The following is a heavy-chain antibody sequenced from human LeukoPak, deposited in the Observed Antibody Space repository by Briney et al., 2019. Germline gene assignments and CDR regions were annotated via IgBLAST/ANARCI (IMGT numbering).Heavy chain of an antibody. V-gene: IGHV6-1*01. J-gene: IGHJ4*02. D-gene: IGHD2-2*01. Sequence: SHTLSLTCAISGDSDSSDSAAWNWIRQSPSRGLEWLGGTYYRSKRYNDYAVSVKSRITINPDTSENQFSLQLKSVTPEDTAVYYCARVANASFDYWGQGTLVTVSS. CDR1: GDSDSSDSAA. CDR3: ARVANASFDY. CDR2: TYYRSKRYN.